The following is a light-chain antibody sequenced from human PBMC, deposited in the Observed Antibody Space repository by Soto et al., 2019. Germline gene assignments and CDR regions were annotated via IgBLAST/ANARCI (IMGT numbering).Light chain of an antibody. Sequence: QSVLTQPPSGSGAPGQRVTISCTGSSSNIGAGYDVHWYQQLPGAAPKLLIYGNSNRPSGVPDRLSGSKSGTSASLAITGLQAEDEADYYCQSYDSSLSAKVFGTGTKVTGL. CDR1: SSNIGAGYD. J-gene: IGLJ1*01. CDR3: QSYDSSLSAKV. V-gene: IGLV1-40*01. CDR2: GNS.